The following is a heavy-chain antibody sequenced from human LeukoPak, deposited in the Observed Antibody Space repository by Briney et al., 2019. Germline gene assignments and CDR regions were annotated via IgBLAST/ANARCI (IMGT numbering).Heavy chain of an antibody. J-gene: IGHJ4*02. V-gene: IGHV6-1*01. D-gene: IGHD6-13*01. Sequence: PSQTLSLTCVISGDSVSSNDAAWHWIRQSPSRGLEWLGRTYYRSAWYNNYAVSVKSRVTINPDTSKNQVSLQLNSVTPEDTAVYYCAIYRSIGAAGDLSDYWGQGTLVTVSS. CDR2: TYYRSAWYN. CDR1: GDSVSSNDAA. CDR3: AIYRSIGAAGDLSDY.